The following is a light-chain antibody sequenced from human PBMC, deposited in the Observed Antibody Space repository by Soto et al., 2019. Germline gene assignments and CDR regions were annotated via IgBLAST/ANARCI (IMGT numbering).Light chain of an antibody. CDR3: QQSYNLPRT. CDR2: AAS. Sequence: DIQMTQSPSSLSASVGDRLTITCRASQSIRTYLNCYQQKPGKAPKFLIYAASTLRSGVPSRFSGSGSGTDFALTITNLQPEDFATYYCQQSYNLPRTFGPGTKVDI. CDR1: QSIRTY. J-gene: IGKJ3*01. V-gene: IGKV1-39*01.